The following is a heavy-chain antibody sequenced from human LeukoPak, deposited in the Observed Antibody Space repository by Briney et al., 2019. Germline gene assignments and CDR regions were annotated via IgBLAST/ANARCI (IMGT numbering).Heavy chain of an antibody. Sequence: SETLSLTCRVSGGSISSSTYYWGWIRQPPGKGLGWIGSIYYSGITYYNPSLKIRVTISVDTSKNQFSLKLSSVTAADTAVYYCARDRFDTALVWGQGTLVTVSS. V-gene: IGHV4-39*07. J-gene: IGHJ4*02. CDR1: GGSISSSTYY. CDR3: ARDRFDTALV. CDR2: IYYSGIT. D-gene: IGHD5-18*01.